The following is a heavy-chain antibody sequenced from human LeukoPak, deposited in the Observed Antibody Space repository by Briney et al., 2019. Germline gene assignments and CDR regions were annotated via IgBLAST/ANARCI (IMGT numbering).Heavy chain of an antibody. CDR2: ISYDGSNK. V-gene: IGHV3-30-3*01. Sequence: PGGSLRLSCAASGFTFSSYAMHWVRQAPGKGLEWVAVISYDGSNKYYADSVKGRFTISRDNSKNTLYLQMNSLRAEDTAVYYCARDDGAVAWSTYYYYYGMDVWGQGTLVTVSS. D-gene: IGHD3-3*01. CDR1: GFTFSSYA. CDR3: ARDDGAVAWSTYYYYYGMDV. J-gene: IGHJ6*02.